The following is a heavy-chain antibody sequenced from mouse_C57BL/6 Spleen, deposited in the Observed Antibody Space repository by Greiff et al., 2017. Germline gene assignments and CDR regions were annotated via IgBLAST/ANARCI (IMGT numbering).Heavy chain of an antibody. CDR1: GYTFTDYY. Sequence: QVQLQQSGAELVRPGASVKLSCKASGYTFTDYYINWVKQRPGQGLEWIARIYPGSGNTYYNEKFKGKATLTAEKSSSTASMQLSSLTSEDSAVYFGARSEDSSGYPAWFAYWGQVTLVTVSA. CDR3: ARSEDSSGYPAWFAY. V-gene: IGHV1-76*01. D-gene: IGHD3-2*02. CDR2: IYPGSGNT. J-gene: IGHJ3*01.